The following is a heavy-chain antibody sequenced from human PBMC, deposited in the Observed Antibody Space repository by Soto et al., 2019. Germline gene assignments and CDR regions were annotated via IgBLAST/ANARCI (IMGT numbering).Heavy chain of an antibody. V-gene: IGHV3-48*02. CDR2: ISSSSRTI. CDR1: GFTFRSYS. D-gene: IGHD2-8*01. Sequence: PGGPLRLSCAASGFTFRSYSMNWVRQAPGKGLEWVSYISSSSRTIYYAENVKSRFTISRDNAKNSLYQQMNNQKDEDTAVYYCARDCTNGVCYTPFDYWGQGT. CDR3: ARDCTNGVCYTPFDY. J-gene: IGHJ4*02.